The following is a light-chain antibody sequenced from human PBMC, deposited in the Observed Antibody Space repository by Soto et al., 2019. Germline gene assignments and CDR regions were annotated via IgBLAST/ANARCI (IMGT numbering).Light chain of an antibody. CDR1: QGIRND. V-gene: IGKV1-17*01. CDR2: AAS. Sequence: DIQITQSASSLSASLGDRVTITCPASQGIRNDLGWYQQKPGKAPKRLIYAASSLQSGVPSRFGGSGAGTEFTLTISSLQPEDFATYYCLQHYRYPWTFGQGTKVDIK. J-gene: IGKJ1*01. CDR3: LQHYRYPWT.